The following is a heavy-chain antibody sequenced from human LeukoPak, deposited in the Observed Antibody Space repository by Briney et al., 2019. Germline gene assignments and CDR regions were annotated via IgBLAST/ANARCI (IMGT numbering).Heavy chain of an antibody. CDR2: IWYDGSNK. Sequence: GGSLRLSCAASGHTLSSYGMHWVRQPPGKGLEWVAFIWYDGSNKYYAASVKGRFTISRDNSNHTLYLQINSPRAEDTAVYYCAKEGAHSGYYYYFDYWGQGTLVTVSS. V-gene: IGHV3-33*03. D-gene: IGHD3-22*01. J-gene: IGHJ4*02. CDR1: GHTLSSYG. CDR3: AKEGAHSGYYYYFDY.